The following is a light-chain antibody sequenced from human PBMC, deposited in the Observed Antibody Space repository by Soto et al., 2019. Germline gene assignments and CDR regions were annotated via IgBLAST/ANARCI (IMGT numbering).Light chain of an antibody. CDR3: SSYAGSNNLVV. V-gene: IGLV2-8*01. J-gene: IGLJ2*01. CDR2: EVS. CDR1: TSDVGGYDY. Sequence: QSALTHPPSASGSPGQSVTISCTGTTSDVGGYDYVSWYQQHPGKAPKLMIYEVSKRPSGVPDRFSGSKSGSTASLTVSGLQAEDEADYYCSSYAGSNNLVVFGGGTKLTVL.